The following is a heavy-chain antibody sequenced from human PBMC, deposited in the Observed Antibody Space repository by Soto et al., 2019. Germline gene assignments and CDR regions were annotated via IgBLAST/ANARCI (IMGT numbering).Heavy chain of an antibody. CDR2: IYHSGST. D-gene: IGHD3-9*01. Sequence: SETLSLTCAVSGGSISSGGYSWSWIRQPPGKGLEWIGYIYHSGSTYYNPSLKSRVTISVDRSKNQFSLKLSSVTAADTAVYYCARGETGTNGMDVWGRGTTVTVSS. CDR1: GGSISSGGYS. J-gene: IGHJ6*02. V-gene: IGHV4-30-2*01. CDR3: ARGETGTNGMDV.